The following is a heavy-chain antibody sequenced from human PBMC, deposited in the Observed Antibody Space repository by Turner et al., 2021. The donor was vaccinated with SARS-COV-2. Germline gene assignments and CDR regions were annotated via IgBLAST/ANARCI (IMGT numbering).Heavy chain of an antibody. J-gene: IGHJ3*02. CDR2: ISNSGRT. V-gene: IGHV4-39*01. D-gene: IGHD4-4*01. Sequence: QLQLQASGPGLVKPSETLSLTCTVSGGSFTSSSYYWGWIRQPPGKGLEWIGSISNSGRTYKNTSLKSRVTIAGETSKNQVSLKLIAVTDADTAVYYGGRHALEMTTSRDPFDIWGQGTMVTIYS. CDR3: GRHALEMTTSRDPFDI. CDR1: GGSFTSSSYY.